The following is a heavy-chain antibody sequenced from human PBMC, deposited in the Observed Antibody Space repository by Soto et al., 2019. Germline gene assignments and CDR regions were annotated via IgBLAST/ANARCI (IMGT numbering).Heavy chain of an antibody. Sequence: GGSLRLSCAASGFTVSSNYMSWVRQAPGKGLEWVSVIYSGGSTYYADSVKGRFTISRDNSKNTLYLQMNSLRAEDTAVYYCARASYDYTKTPFDYWGQGTLVTVSS. CDR1: GFTVSSNY. V-gene: IGHV3-53*01. J-gene: IGHJ4*02. CDR3: ARASYDYTKTPFDY. D-gene: IGHD4-4*01. CDR2: IYSGGST.